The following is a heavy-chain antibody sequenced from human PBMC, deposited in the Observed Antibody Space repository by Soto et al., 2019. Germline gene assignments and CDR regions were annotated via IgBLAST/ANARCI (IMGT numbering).Heavy chain of an antibody. CDR1: GFNFVDYA. J-gene: IGHJ6*03. V-gene: IGHV3-49*03. Sequence: GGSMRVSSTAAGFNFVDYAMSWFRQDTGKGLEWVGFIRSKAYGGTTEYAASVKGRFTISRDDSKSIAYLQMNSLKTEDTAVYYCTREEWQQLVYYYYYYYMDVWGKGTTVTVSS. D-gene: IGHD6-13*01. CDR2: IRSKAYGGTT. CDR3: TREEWQQLVYYYYYYYMDV.